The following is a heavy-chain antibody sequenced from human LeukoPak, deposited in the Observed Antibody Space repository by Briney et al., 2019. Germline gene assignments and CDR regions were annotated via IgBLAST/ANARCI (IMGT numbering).Heavy chain of an antibody. Sequence: GASVKVSCKVSGYTLTELSMHWVRQAPGRGLEWMGGFDPEDGETIYAQKFQGRVTMTEDTSTDTAYMELSSLRSEDTAVYYCATDPSRIAAAVGNAFDIWGQGTMVTVSS. J-gene: IGHJ3*02. V-gene: IGHV1-24*01. CDR1: GYTLTELS. CDR3: ATDPSRIAAAVGNAFDI. D-gene: IGHD6-13*01. CDR2: FDPEDGET.